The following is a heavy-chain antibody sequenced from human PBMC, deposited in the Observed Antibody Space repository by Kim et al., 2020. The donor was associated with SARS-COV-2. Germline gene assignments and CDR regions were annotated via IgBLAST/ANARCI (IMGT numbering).Heavy chain of an antibody. CDR2: ISTTGTTI. CDR1: GFTFTSYE. D-gene: IGHD2-2*01. CDR3: ARRYCSSTSCTNDY. V-gene: IGHV3-48*03. Sequence: GGSLRLSCAASGFTFTSYEMNWVLQAPGKGLEWISYISTTGTTIYFADSVKGRFTISRDNAKNSLYLQMNSLRADDTAVYYCARRYCSSTSCTNDYWGQG. J-gene: IGHJ4*02.